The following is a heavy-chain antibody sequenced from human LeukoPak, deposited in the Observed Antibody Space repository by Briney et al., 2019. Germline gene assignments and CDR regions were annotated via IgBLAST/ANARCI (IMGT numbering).Heavy chain of an antibody. CDR1: GFTFSSYS. V-gene: IGHV3-21*01. CDR2: ISSSSSYI. CDR3: ASNRIAVAGTVY. Sequence: GGSLRLSCAASGFTFSSYSMNWVRQAPGKGLEWVSSISSSSSYIYYADSVKGRFTISRDNAKNSLYLQMNSLRAEDTAVYYCASNRIAVAGTVYWGQGTLVTVSS. D-gene: IGHD6-19*01. J-gene: IGHJ4*02.